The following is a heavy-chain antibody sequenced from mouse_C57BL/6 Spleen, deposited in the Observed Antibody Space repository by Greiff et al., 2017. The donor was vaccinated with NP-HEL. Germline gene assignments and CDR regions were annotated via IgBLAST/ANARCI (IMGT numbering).Heavy chain of an antibody. D-gene: IGHD1-1*01. CDR1: GYTFTSYW. Sequence: QVQLQQPGAELVKPGASVKLSCKASGYTFTSYWMHWVKQRPGQGLEWIGMIHPNSGSTNYNEKFKSKATLTVDKSSSTAYMQLSSLTSEDSAVYYGASRGGPYYGSSYGYFDVWGTGTTVTVSS. CDR3: ASRGGPYYGSSYGYFDV. CDR2: IHPNSGST. J-gene: IGHJ1*03. V-gene: IGHV1-64*01.